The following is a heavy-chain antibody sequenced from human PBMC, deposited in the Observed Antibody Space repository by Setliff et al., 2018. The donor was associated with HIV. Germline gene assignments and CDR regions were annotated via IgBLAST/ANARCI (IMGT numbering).Heavy chain of an antibody. CDR3: AREGYQGDYGDFHYFDS. V-gene: IGHV3-7*03. CDR2: IKQDGRER. D-gene: IGHD4-17*01. CDR1: GFTISDYW. J-gene: IGHJ4*02. Sequence: GGSLRLSCAGPGFTISDYWMGWVRQAPGKGLEWVANIKQDGRERYNVDSVKGRFTISRDNANNSLYLQLNSLRAADTAVYYCAREGYQGDYGDFHYFDSWGQGTLVTVSS.